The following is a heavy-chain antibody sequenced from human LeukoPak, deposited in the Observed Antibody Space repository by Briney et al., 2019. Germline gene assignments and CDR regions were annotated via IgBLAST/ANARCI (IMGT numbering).Heavy chain of an antibody. CDR2: INHSGST. Sequence: SETLSLTCAVYGGSFSGYYWSWIRQPPGKGLEWIGEINHSGSTNYNPSLKSRVTISVDTSKNQFSLKLSSVTAADTAVYYCARSISNWFDPWGQGTLVTVSS. J-gene: IGHJ5*02. V-gene: IGHV4-34*01. CDR3: ARSISNWFDP. D-gene: IGHD6-6*01. CDR1: GGSFSGYY.